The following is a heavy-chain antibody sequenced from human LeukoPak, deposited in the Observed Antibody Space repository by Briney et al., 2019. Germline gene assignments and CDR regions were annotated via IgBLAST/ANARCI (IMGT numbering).Heavy chain of an antibody. Sequence: PSETLSLTCTVSGGSISSYYWSWIRQPAGKGLEWIGRIYTSGSTNYNPSLKSRVTMSVDTSKNQFSLKLSSVTAADTAVYYCAVTFGDYVWGSGLDAFDIWGQGTMVTVSS. V-gene: IGHV4-4*07. CDR1: GGSISSYY. J-gene: IGHJ3*02. CDR2: IYTSGST. D-gene: IGHD3-16*01. CDR3: AVTFGDYVWGSGLDAFDI.